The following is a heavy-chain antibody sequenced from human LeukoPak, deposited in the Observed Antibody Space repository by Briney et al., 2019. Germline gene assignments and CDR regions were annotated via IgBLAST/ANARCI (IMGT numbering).Heavy chain of an antibody. V-gene: IGHV4-34*01. Sequence: PSETLSLTCAVYGGSFSGYYWSWIRQPPGKGLEWIGEINHSGSTNYNPSLKSRVTISVDTSKNQFSLKLSSVTAADTAVYYCARVGYYYDSYYFDYWGQGTLVTVSS. CDR3: ARVGYYYDSYYFDY. CDR2: INHSGST. CDR1: GGSFSGYY. J-gene: IGHJ4*02. D-gene: IGHD3-22*01.